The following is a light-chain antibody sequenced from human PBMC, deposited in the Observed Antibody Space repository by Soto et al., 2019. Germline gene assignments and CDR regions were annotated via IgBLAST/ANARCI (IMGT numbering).Light chain of an antibody. CDR2: AAS. V-gene: IGKV1-39*01. CDR3: QQSYSTPRT. J-gene: IGKJ1*01. CDR1: QSITNY. Sequence: DIQMTQSPSSLSASVGDRVTITCRASQSITNYLDWYQHKPGKAPHLLIYAASSLQSGVPSRFSGSGSGTDFTLTISSLQPEDFATYYCQQSYSTPRTFGQGTKVDI.